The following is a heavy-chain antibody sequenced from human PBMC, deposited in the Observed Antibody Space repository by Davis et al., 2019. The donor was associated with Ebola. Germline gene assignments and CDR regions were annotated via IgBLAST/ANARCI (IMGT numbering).Heavy chain of an antibody. Sequence: GESLKISCAASGFTFRNFAMGWVRQAPGEGLEWVSIISGSGDYTYYVDSVKGRFTISRDNSKSTLYLQMNSLRAEDTAVYYCAKDLVAAGVFDYWGQGTLVTVPS. CDR1: GFTFRNFA. D-gene: IGHD6-13*01. J-gene: IGHJ4*02. CDR3: AKDLVAAGVFDY. V-gene: IGHV3-23*01. CDR2: ISGSGDYT.